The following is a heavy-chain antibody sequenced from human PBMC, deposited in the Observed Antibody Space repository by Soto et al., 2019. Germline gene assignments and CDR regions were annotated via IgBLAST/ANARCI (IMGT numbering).Heavy chain of an antibody. Sequence: GGSLRLSCADSGLTFSTSGMHWVRQAPGKGLEWVAVISYDGSNKYYRDSVKGRFTISRDNSKNTLYLQMNSLRLEDTAVYYCAKVARTPAMVTPPSLFGLGGWGQGTTVTVSS. CDR1: GLTFSTSG. CDR3: AKVARTPAMVTPPSLFGLGG. CDR2: ISYDGSNK. V-gene: IGHV3-30*18. D-gene: IGHD5-18*01. J-gene: IGHJ6*02.